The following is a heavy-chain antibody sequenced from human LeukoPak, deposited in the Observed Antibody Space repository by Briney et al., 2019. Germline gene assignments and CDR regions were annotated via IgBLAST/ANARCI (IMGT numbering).Heavy chain of an antibody. CDR1: GFTVSSNY. J-gene: IGHJ4*02. Sequence: QPGGSLRLSCAASGFTVSSNYMSWVRQAPGKGLEWVPVIYSGGSTYYADSVKGRFTISRDNSKNTLYLQMNSLRAEDTAVYYCARSPTKWELLFFDYWGQGTLVTVSS. CDR3: ARSPTKWELLFFDY. CDR2: IYSGGST. D-gene: IGHD1-26*01. V-gene: IGHV3-66*02.